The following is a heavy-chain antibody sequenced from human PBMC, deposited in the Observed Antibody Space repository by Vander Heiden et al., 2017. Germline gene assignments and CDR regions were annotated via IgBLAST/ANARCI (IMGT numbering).Heavy chain of an antibody. V-gene: IGHV2-5*01. CDR3: AQSPNYDILTGYYEYNWFDP. CDR2: IYWNDDK. Sequence: QITLKESGPTLVKPTQTLTLTCTFSGFSLSTSGVGVGWIRPPPGQALEWLALIYWNDDKRYSPSLKSRLTITKDTSKNQVVLTMTNMDPVDTATYYCAQSPNYDILTGYYEYNWFDPWGQGTLVTVSS. CDR1: GFSLSTSGVG. D-gene: IGHD3-9*01. J-gene: IGHJ5*02.